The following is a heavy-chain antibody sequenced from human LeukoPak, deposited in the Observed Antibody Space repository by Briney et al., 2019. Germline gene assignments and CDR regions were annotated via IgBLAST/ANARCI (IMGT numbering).Heavy chain of an antibody. V-gene: IGHV3-23*01. Sequence: GGSLRLPCADSGFTFSTFAMIWVRQPPGKGLEWVSSIFPSGGEIHYADSVRGRFTISRDNSESTLSLQMNSLRAEDTAIYYCATYRQVLLPFESWGQGTLVTVSS. CDR1: GFTFSTFA. CDR3: ATYRQVLLPFES. J-gene: IGHJ4*02. CDR2: IFPSGGEI. D-gene: IGHD2-8*02.